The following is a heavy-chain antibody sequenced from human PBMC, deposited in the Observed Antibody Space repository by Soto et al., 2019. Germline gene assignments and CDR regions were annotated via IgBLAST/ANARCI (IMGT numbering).Heavy chain of an antibody. V-gene: IGHV3-7*01. Sequence: EVQLVESGGGLVQPGGSLRLSCAVSGFTLVAYWMNGARRIPGKGLGWLAYIKPDGSATYYVDSVKGRFTISRDNAKNSLYLQMNSLRVEDTSVYYCARAGYCGPGCYYYFDYWGQGTLVTVSS. J-gene: IGHJ4*02. CDR2: IKPDGSAT. CDR3: ARAGYCGPGCYYYFDY. D-gene: IGHD2-21*02. CDR1: GFTLVAYW.